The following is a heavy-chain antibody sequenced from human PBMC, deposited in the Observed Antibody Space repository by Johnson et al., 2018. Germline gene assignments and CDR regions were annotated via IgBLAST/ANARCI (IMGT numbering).Heavy chain of an antibody. J-gene: IGHJ6*03. Sequence: VQLQESGGGLVQPGGSLRLSCGASGFTFSSYAMSWVRQAPGKGLEWVGFIRSKPFGGTPESAASVKGRSTISRDDSKNIPSLQMNSLKTEDTAVYYCTRDQTVTPTLYYYYYYMDVWGKGTAVTVSS. V-gene: IGHV3-49*04. CDR2: IRSKPFGGTP. D-gene: IGHD4-17*01. CDR1: GFTFSSYA. CDR3: TRDQTVTPTLYYYYYYMDV.